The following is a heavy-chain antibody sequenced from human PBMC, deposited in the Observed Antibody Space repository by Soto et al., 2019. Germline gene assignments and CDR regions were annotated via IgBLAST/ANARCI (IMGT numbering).Heavy chain of an antibody. D-gene: IGHD6-19*01. V-gene: IGHV3-9*01. CDR1: GFTFDDYA. CDR2: ISWNSGSI. CDR3: AKAGSSGSH. Sequence: SLKISCAASGFTFDDYAMHWVRQAPGKGLEWVSGISWNSGSIGYADSVKGRFTISRDNAKNSLYLQMNSLRAEDTALYYCAKAGSSGSHWGQGTLVTVSS. J-gene: IGHJ4*02.